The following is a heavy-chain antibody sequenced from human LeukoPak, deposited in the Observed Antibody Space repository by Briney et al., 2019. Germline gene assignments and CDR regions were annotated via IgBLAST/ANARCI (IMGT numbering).Heavy chain of an antibody. D-gene: IGHD4-11*01. V-gene: IGHV3-64*01. Sequence: GGSLRLSCAASGFTFSSYSMHWVRQAPGKGLEHVSAISSNGGSTYYANSMNGRFTISRDNSKSTLFLQMGSLRAEDMAVYYCASGTLTELDYWGQGTLVTVSS. CDR3: ASGTLTELDY. CDR2: ISSNGGST. J-gene: IGHJ4*02. CDR1: GFTFSSYS.